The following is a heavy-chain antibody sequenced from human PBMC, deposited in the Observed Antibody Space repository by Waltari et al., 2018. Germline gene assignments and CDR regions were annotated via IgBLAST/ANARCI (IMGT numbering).Heavy chain of an antibody. CDR1: GGTFSSYA. Sequence: QVQLVQSGAEVKKPGSSVKVSCKASGGTFSSYAIRWVRQAPGHGLEWMGGIIPIFGTANYAQKFQGRVTITADESTSTAYMELSSLRSEDTAVYYCAIVTRPSIYDSSGYSVGYFDYWGQGTLVTVSS. V-gene: IGHV1-69*12. CDR2: IIPIFGTA. J-gene: IGHJ4*02. D-gene: IGHD3-22*01. CDR3: AIVTRPSIYDSSGYSVGYFDY.